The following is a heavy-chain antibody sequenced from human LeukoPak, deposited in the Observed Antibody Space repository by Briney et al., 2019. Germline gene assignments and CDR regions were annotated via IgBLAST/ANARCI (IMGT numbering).Heavy chain of an antibody. CDR2: ISAYNGNT. D-gene: IGHD2-2*02. CDR3: AGCSSTSCYRGYFDY. CDR1: GYTFTRYG. V-gene: IGHV1-18*01. J-gene: IGHJ4*02. Sequence: ASVKVSFKASGYTFTRYGISWVRQAPGQGREGMGWISAYNGNTNYGQKLQGRVTMTTDTSTSTAYMELRSLRSDDTAVYYCAGCSSTSCYRGYFDYWGQGTLVTVSS.